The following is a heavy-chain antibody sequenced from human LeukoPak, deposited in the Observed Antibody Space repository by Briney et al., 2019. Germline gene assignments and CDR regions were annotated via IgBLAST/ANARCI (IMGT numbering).Heavy chain of an antibody. J-gene: IGHJ4*02. CDR3: AKYDYGSGSSPQDY. D-gene: IGHD3-10*01. CDR2: ISGSGGST. Sequence: GGSLRLSCAASGFTFSSYAMSWVRQAPGKGLEWVSAISGSGGSTYYADSVRGRSTISRDNSKNTLYLQMNSLRAEDTAVYYCAKYDYGSGSSPQDYWGQGTLVTVSS. CDR1: GFTFSSYA. V-gene: IGHV3-23*01.